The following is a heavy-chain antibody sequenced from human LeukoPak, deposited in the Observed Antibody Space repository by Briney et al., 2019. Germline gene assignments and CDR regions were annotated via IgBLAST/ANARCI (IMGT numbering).Heavy chain of an antibody. CDR1: GGSISSSSYY. CDR2: IYYSGST. CDR3: ARARIQEVGVGYFDY. D-gene: IGHD2-8*01. J-gene: IGHJ4*02. V-gene: IGHV4-39*07. Sequence: SETLSLTCTVSGGSISSSSYYWGWIRQPPGKGLEWIGSIYYSGSTYYNPSLKSRVTISVDTSKKQFSLKLSSVTAADTAVYYCARARIQEVGVGYFDYWGQGTLVTVSS.